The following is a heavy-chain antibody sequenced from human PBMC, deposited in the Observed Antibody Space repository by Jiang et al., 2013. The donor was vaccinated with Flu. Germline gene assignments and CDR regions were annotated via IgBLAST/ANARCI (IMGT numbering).Heavy chain of an antibody. J-gene: IGHJ3*01. CDR3: ARPSSYGAYAFDV. CDR1: VAPSLPAVTT. V-gene: IGHV4-39*01. CDR2: IYYTGTT. Sequence: KPSESLSSRAVCLVAPSLPAVTTGGWIRQPPGKGLEWIGSIYYTGTTSYNPALKSRVTVSVETSKNQFSLELTSVTAADTALYYCARPSSYGAYAFDVWGQGTLVTVSS. D-gene: IGHD1-26*01.